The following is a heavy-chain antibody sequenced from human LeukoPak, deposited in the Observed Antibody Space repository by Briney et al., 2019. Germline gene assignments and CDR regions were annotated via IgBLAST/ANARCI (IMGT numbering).Heavy chain of an antibody. CDR2: IYYSGST. J-gene: IGHJ4*02. Sequence: SETLSLTCTVFGGSISSYYWSWIRQPPGKGLEWIRDIYYSGSTNYNPSLKSRVTISVDTSRNQFSLTLNSVTAADTAVYYCARHVYRSGWTYYFDYWGQGTLVTVSS. CDR1: GGSISSYY. CDR3: ARHVYRSGWTYYFDY. V-gene: IGHV4-59*08. D-gene: IGHD6-19*01.